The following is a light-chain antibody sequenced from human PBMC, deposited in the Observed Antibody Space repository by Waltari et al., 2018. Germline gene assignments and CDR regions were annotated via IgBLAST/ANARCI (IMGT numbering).Light chain of an antibody. J-gene: IGKJ4*01. Sequence: EIVLTQFPATLSVPPGERATLSCRASQSVRSNLAWYQQKPGQAPRPLIYAASTRATGIPASFSGSGAGTEFTLTISSLQSEDFAVYYCQQYNNWPLTFGGGTKVEIK. CDR3: QQYNNWPLT. V-gene: IGKV3-15*01. CDR2: AAS. CDR1: QSVRSN.